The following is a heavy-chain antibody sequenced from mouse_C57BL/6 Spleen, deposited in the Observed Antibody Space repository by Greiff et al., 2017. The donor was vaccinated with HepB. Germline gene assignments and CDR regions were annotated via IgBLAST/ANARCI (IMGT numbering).Heavy chain of an antibody. V-gene: IGHV1-85*01. CDR2: IYPRDGST. CDR1: GYTFTSYD. Sequence: VKLVESGPELVKPGASVKLSCKASGYTFTSYDINWVKQRPGQGLEWIGWIYPRDGSTKYNEKFKGKATLTVDTSSSTAYMELHSLTSEDSAVYFCARSPYYYAMDYWGQGTSVTVSS. CDR3: ARSPYYYAMDY. J-gene: IGHJ4*01.